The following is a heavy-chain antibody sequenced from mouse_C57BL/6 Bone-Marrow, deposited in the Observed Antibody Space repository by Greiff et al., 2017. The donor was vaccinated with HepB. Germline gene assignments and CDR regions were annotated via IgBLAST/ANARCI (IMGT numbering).Heavy chain of an antibody. CDR1: GYTFTSYG. CDR3: RHYYGSSYAMDY. CDR2: IYPRSGNT. Sequence: QVQLKESGAELARPGASVKLSCKASGYTFTSYGISWVKQRTGQGLEWIGEIYPRSGNTYYNEKFKGKATLTADKSSSTAYMELRSLTSEDSAVYFCRHYYGSSYAMDYWGQGTSVTVSS. V-gene: IGHV1-81*01. J-gene: IGHJ4*01. D-gene: IGHD1-1*01.